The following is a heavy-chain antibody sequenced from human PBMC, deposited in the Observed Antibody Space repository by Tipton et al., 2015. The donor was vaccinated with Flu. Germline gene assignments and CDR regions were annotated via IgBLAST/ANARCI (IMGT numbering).Heavy chain of an antibody. CDR1: GGSFSGYY. CDR3: ARARDFWSGYWRRYFDL. D-gene: IGHD3-3*01. V-gene: IGHV4-34*01. CDR2: INHSGST. Sequence: LRLSCAVYGGSFSGYYWSWIRQPPGKGLEWIGEINHSGSTNYNPSLKSRVTISVDTSKNQFSLKLSSVTAADTAVYYCARARDFWSGYWRRYFDLWGRGTLVTVSS. J-gene: IGHJ2*01.